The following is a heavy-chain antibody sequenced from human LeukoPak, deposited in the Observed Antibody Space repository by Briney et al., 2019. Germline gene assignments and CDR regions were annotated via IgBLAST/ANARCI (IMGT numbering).Heavy chain of an antibody. D-gene: IGHD1-14*01. J-gene: IGHJ6*02. CDR1: GFTFSSYE. CDR2: ISSSGSTI. Sequence: PGGSLRLSCAASGFTFSSYEMNWVRQAPGKGLEWVSYISSSGSTIYYADSVKGRFTISRDNAKNSLYLQMNSLRAGDTAVYYCARDQIDETDDQVQNYYYYGMDVWGQGTTVTVSS. CDR3: ARDQIDETDDQVQNYYYYGMDV. V-gene: IGHV3-48*03.